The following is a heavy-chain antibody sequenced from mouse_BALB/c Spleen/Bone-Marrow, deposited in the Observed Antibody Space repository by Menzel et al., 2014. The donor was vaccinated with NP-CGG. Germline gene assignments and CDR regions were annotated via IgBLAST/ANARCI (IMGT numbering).Heavy chain of an antibody. V-gene: IGHV5-17*02. CDR3: TRGGNWDDFDY. CDR2: ISSGSSTI. Sequence: EVQRVGSGGGLVQPGGSRKLSCAASGFTFSSFGMHWVRQAPEKGLEWVAYISSGSSTIFYADTVKGRFTVSRDNPKNTLFLQMTSLRSEDTAMYYCTRGGNWDDFDYWGQGTTLTVSS. J-gene: IGHJ2*01. CDR1: GFTFSSFG. D-gene: IGHD4-1*01.